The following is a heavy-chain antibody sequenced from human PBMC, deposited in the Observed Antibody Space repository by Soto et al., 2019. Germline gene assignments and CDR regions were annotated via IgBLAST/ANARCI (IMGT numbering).Heavy chain of an antibody. J-gene: IGHJ4*02. D-gene: IGHD3-22*01. V-gene: IGHV3-13*01. CDR1: GFSFSNYD. CDR2: IGTAGDT. CDR3: ARDALDHYYDSSGYQDY. Sequence: GGSLRLSCAASGFSFSNYDMHWVRQATGKGLEWVSAIGTAGDTYYPGSVGGQFTISRENAKNSLYLQMNSLRPGDTAVYYCARDALDHYYDSSGYQDYWGQGTLVTVSS.